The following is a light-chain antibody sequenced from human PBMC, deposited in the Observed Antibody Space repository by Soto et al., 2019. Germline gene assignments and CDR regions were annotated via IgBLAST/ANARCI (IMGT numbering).Light chain of an antibody. CDR2: EVS. V-gene: IGLV2-23*02. J-gene: IGLJ1*01. CDR1: SSDVGSYNL. CDR3: GSYAGSTTFLYV. Sequence: QSALTQPASVSGSPGQSITISCTGTSSDVGSYNLVSWYQQHPGKAPKLMIYEVSKRPSGVSNRFSGSKSGNTASLTISGLQAEDDADYDRGSYAGSTTFLYVF.